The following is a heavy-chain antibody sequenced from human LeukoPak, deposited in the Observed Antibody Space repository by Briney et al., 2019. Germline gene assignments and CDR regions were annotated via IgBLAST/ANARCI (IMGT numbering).Heavy chain of an antibody. CDR3: ARTSVGIDLLNWFDP. CDR2: IYYSGST. D-gene: IGHD6-13*01. CDR1: GGSISSSSYY. V-gene: IGHV4-39*07. J-gene: IGHJ5*02. Sequence: PSETLSLTCTVSGGSISSSSYYWGWIRQPPGKGLEWIGSIYYSGSTYYNPSLKSRVTIPVDTSKNQISLKLSSVTAADTAVYYCARTSVGIDLLNWFDPWGQGTLVTVSS.